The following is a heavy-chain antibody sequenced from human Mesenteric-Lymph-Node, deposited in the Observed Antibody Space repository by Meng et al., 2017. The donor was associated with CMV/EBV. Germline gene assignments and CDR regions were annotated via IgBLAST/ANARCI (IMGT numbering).Heavy chain of an antibody. CDR2: INPNSGGT. Sequence: ASVTVSCKASGYTFTGYYMHWVRQAPGQGLEWMGWINPNSGGTNYAQKFQGRVTMTRDTSISTAYMYLSSLRSDDTAEYYCAREPYGGYSGGFDYWGQGTLVTVSS. D-gene: IGHD4-23*01. V-gene: IGHV1-2*02. J-gene: IGHJ4*02. CDR3: AREPYGGYSGGFDY. CDR1: GYTFTGYY.